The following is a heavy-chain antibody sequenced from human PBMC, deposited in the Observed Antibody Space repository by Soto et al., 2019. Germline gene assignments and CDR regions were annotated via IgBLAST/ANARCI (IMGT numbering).Heavy chain of an antibody. J-gene: IGHJ3*02. CDR2: ISYDGSNK. CDR3: ARDTILTDSSGYLTELHDAFDI. Sequence: QVQLVESGGGVVQPGRSLRLSCAASGFTFSSYAMHWVRQAPGKGLEWVAVISYDGSNKYYADSVKGRFTISRDNSKNTLYLQMNSLRAEDTAVYYCARDTILTDSSGYLTELHDAFDIWGQGTMVTVSS. CDR1: GFTFSSYA. V-gene: IGHV3-30-3*01. D-gene: IGHD3-22*01.